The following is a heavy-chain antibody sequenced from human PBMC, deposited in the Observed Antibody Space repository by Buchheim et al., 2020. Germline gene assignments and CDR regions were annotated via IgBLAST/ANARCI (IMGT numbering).Heavy chain of an antibody. CDR1: GFTFSDYS. J-gene: IGHJ6*02. CDR3: ARDLNPGYYYGLDV. CDR2: ISRTGSTV. V-gene: IGHV3-48*02. Sequence: EVQLVESGGGLVQPGGSLRLSCAASGFTFSDYSMNWVRQAPGKGLEWLSYISRTGSTVYSADSVRGRFTISRANAKKPLYLQMNSLRDEDTAMYYCARDLNPGYYYGLDVWGPGTT.